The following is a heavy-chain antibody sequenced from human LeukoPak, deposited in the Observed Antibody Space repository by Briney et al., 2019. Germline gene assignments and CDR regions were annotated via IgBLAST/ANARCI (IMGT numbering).Heavy chain of an antibody. CDR2: INGDGRDK. Sequence: GGSLRLSCAASGFTFSSYWMNWVRQAPGKGLEWVANINGDGRDKYYVGSVRGRFTISRDNADNALYLQMNSLRGDDTALYYCARGVDSAIDWWGQGTLVTVFS. CDR3: ARGVDSAIDW. V-gene: IGHV3-7*01. J-gene: IGHJ4*02. D-gene: IGHD3-9*01. CDR1: GFTFSSYW.